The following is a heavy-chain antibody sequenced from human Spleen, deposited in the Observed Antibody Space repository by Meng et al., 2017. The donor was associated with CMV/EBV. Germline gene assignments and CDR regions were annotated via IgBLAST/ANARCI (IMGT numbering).Heavy chain of an antibody. V-gene: IGHV1-8*03. CDR3: ARDGLTVGPAMDV. Sequence: ASVKVSCKGSGYTLISHDINWVRQATGQGLEWWGWMNPNRGNTGSAQRFQGRVTIARHTSMSTAYMELRSLTSDDTAVYYCARDGLTVGPAMDVWGQGTTVTVSS. J-gene: IGHJ6*02. D-gene: IGHD4-23*01. CDR2: MNPNRGNT. CDR1: GYTLISHD.